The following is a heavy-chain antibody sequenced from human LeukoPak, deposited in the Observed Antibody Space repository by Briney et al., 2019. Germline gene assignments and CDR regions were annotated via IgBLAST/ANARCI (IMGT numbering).Heavy chain of an antibody. D-gene: IGHD3-22*01. CDR2: ISGSGDST. CDR3: VRGPRYYDDSGFHYGVFDI. V-gene: IGHV3-23*01. Sequence: QSEGSLRLSCAASGFTFRSYGMSWVRQAPGKGLEWVSAISGSGDSTYYADSVKGRFIISRDNSKNTLFLQMNSLTADDTAVYYCVRGPRYYDDSGFHYGVFDIWGQGTVVTVSS. J-gene: IGHJ3*02. CDR1: GFTFRSYG.